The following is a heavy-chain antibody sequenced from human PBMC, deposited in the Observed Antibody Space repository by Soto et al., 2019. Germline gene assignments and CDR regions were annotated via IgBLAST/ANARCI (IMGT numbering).Heavy chain of an antibody. CDR3: AHRPVPMVRGAKKRTLLDYFDY. D-gene: IGHD3-10*01. V-gene: IGHV2-5*01. Sequence: SGPTLVNPTQTLTLTCTFSGFSLSTSGVGVGWIRQPPGKALEWLALIYWNDDKRYSPSLKSRLTITKDTSKNQVVLTMTNMDPVDTATYYCAHRPVPMVRGAKKRTLLDYFDYWRQGTLVTVSS. CDR1: GFSLSTSGVG. J-gene: IGHJ4*02. CDR2: IYWNDDK.